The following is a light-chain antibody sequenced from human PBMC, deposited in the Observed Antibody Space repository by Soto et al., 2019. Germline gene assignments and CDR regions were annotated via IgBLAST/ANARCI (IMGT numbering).Light chain of an antibody. CDR2: KAS. J-gene: IGKJ2*01. CDR1: QSISNW. CDR3: QQYNNYMYT. Sequence: DIQMTQSPSTLSASVGDRVTITCRASQSISNWLAWYQQKPGKAPKLLIYKASSLESGVPSRFSGSGSGTQITLTISSPQPDDFATYYCQQYNNYMYTFGQGTKLEIK. V-gene: IGKV1-5*03.